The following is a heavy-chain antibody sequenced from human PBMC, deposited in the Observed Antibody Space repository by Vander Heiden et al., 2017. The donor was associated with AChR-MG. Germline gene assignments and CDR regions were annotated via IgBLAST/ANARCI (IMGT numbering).Heavy chain of an antibody. CDR3: ARGGGVATSYWLDY. Sequence: QLVQSGPAVQEPGASVKVSCRASGYTFSNFAITWVRQAPGQGLEWLGWTSAYTGHTNYAQNFQGRVAMTTDTSTSTAYMELRSLRPDDTAIYFCARGGGVATSYWLDYWGQGILGTVS. J-gene: IGHJ4*02. D-gene: IGHD5-12*01. V-gene: IGHV1-18*01. CDR2: TSAYTGHT. CDR1: GYTFSNFA.